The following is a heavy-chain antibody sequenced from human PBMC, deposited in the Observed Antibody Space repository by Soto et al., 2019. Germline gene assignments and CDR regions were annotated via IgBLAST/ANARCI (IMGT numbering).Heavy chain of an antibody. Sequence: QVQLVQSGAEVKKPGSSVKLSCKASGGPFSSYHISWVRQAPGQGLEWVGRIIPILGRANNAQHFQGRVTITADTSTNAPYMELSSLTSDATAVYSCAKARGTTSSNWFAPWGHGTLVTVSS. V-gene: IGHV1-69*08. J-gene: IGHJ5*02. D-gene: IGHD2-2*01. CDR2: IIPILGRA. CDR1: GGPFSSYH. CDR3: AKARGTTSSNWFAP.